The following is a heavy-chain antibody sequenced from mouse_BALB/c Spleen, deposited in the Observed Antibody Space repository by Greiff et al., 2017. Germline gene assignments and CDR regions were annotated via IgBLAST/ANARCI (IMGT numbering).Heavy chain of an antibody. CDR3: ARGGYGNSPYWYFDV. Sequence: EVKLVESGGGLVKPGGSLKLSCAASGFTFSSYTMSWVRQTPEKRLEWVATISSGGGNTYYPDSVKGRFTISRDNAKNNLYLQMSSLRSEDTALYYCARGGYGNSPYWYFDVWGAGTTVTVSS. D-gene: IGHD2-1*01. CDR1: GFTFSSYT. J-gene: IGHJ1*01. CDR2: ISSGGGNT. V-gene: IGHV5-9*03.